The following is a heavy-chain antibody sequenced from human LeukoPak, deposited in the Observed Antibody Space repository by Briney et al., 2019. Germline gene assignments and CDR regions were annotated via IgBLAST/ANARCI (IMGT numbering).Heavy chain of an antibody. CDR3: AKIPTIQLWSHVP. V-gene: IGHV3-30*02. D-gene: IGHD5-18*01. J-gene: IGHJ4*02. CDR2: IRYDGSNK. CDR1: GFTFSSYG. Sequence: GGSLRLSCAASGFTFSSYGMHWVRQAPGKGLEWVAFIRYDGSNKYYADSVKGRFTISRDNSKNTLYLQMNSLRAEDTAVYYCAKIPTIQLWSHVPWGQGTLVTVSS.